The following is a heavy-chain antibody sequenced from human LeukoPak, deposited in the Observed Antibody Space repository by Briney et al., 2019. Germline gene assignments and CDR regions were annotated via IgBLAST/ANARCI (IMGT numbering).Heavy chain of an antibody. CDR1: GFTFSAYS. CDR3: ARGCSPGTCSPFDY. CDR2: ISSSITTV. J-gene: IGHJ4*02. V-gene: IGHV3-48*02. D-gene: IGHD2-15*01. Sequence: QPGGSLRLSCAASGFTFSAYSMNWVPQAPGKGLECVSYISSSITTVYYADSVRGRFTISRDNAKNSLYLQMNSLRDEDTAVYYCARGCSPGTCSPFDYWGQGTLVTVSS.